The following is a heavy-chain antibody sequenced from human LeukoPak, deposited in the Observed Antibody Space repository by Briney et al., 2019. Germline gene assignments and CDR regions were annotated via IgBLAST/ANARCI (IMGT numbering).Heavy chain of an antibody. D-gene: IGHD4-23*01. CDR2: IYPGDSDT. V-gene: IGHV5-51*01. CDR1: GYSFTSYW. CDR3: ARATVGKPTYYYYGMDV. Sequence: GESLEISCKGSGYSFTSYWIGWVRQMPGKGLEWMGIIYPGDSDTRYSPSFQGQVTISADKSISTAYLQWSSLKASDTAMYYCARATVGKPTYYYYGMDVWGQGTTVTVSS. J-gene: IGHJ6*02.